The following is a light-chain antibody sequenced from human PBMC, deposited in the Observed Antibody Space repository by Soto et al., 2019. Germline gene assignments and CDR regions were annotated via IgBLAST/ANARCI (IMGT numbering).Light chain of an antibody. CDR2: DAS. V-gene: IGKV3D-20*02. CDR1: QSVSSNY. Sequence: FTQPTATLSLSPRERATLSCRASQSVSSNYLAWYQQKPGQAPRLLIYDASNRATGIPARFSGSGSGTDFTLTISSLEPEDFAVYYCQQRSNWWTFGQGTKVDI. CDR3: QQRSNWWT. J-gene: IGKJ1*01.